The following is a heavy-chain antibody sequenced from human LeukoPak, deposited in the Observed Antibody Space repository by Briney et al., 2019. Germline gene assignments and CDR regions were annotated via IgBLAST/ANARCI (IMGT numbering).Heavy chain of an antibody. CDR1: GYTFTGYY. Sequence: ASVKVSCKASGYTFTGYYMHWVRQAPGRGLEWMGWINPNSGGTNYAQKSQGRVTLTRDTSISTAYMELSRLRSDDTAVYYCARDPDFLYYDSSLFGYWGQGTLVTVSS. CDR2: INPNSGGT. V-gene: IGHV1-2*02. D-gene: IGHD3-22*01. J-gene: IGHJ4*02. CDR3: ARDPDFLYYDSSLFGY.